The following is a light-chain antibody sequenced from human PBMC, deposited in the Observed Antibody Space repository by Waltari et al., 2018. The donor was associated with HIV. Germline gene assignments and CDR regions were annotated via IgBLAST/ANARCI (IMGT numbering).Light chain of an antibody. CDR1: QSVSSN. V-gene: IGKV3-15*01. J-gene: IGKJ1*01. Sequence: EIVMTQSPATLSVSPGERATLSCRASQSVSSNLAWYQQKAGQAPRLLIYGASTRATGIPARFRGSGSGTEFNFTISGLQSEDFAVYYCQQYNNWPPKTFGQGTKVEIK. CDR2: GAS. CDR3: QQYNNWPPKT.